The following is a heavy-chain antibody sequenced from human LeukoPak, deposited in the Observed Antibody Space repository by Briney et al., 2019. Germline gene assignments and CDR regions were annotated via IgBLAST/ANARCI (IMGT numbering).Heavy chain of an antibody. D-gene: IGHD1-7*01. Sequence: PGGSLGLSCAASGFTLSNSPMTWVRQAPGKGLEWVSAISSSGSDTIYTDSVKDRFTISRDNTRNTLYLQMNSLRAEDTAVYYCAKGGNYAPLDYWGQGTLVTVSS. J-gene: IGHJ4*02. V-gene: IGHV3-23*01. CDR3: AKGGNYAPLDY. CDR1: GFTLSNSP. CDR2: ISSSGSDT.